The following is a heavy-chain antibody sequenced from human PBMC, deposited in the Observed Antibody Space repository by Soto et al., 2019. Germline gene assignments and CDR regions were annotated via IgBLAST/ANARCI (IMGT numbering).Heavy chain of an antibody. D-gene: IGHD2-21*02. CDR1: GFTFSSYS. CDR3: AREPHIVVVTAIRNYYGMDV. Sequence: RVSCAASGFTFSSYSMNWVRQAPGKGLEWVSSISSSSSYIYYADSVKGRFTISRDNAKNSLYLQMNSLRAEDTAVYYCAREPHIVVVTAIRNYYGMDVWGQGTTVTVSS. V-gene: IGHV3-21*01. J-gene: IGHJ6*02. CDR2: ISSSSSYI.